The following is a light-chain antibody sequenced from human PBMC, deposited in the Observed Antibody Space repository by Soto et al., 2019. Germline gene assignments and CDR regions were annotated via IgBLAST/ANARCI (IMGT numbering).Light chain of an antibody. CDR1: SSNIGNNY. CDR2: DNN. CDR3: GTWDSSLSGGWV. J-gene: IGLJ3*02. Sequence: QSVLTQPPSVSAAPGQKVIISCSGSSSNIGNNYVSWYQQLPGTAPKLLIYDNNKRPSGIPDRFSGSTSGTSATLGITGLQTGDEADDYCGTWDSSLSGGWVFGGGTKLTVL. V-gene: IGLV1-51*01.